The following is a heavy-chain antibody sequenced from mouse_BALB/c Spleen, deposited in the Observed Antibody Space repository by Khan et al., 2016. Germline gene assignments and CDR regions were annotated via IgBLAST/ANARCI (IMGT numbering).Heavy chain of an antibody. J-gene: IGHJ4*01. D-gene: IGHD4-1*01. V-gene: IGHV2-6-7*01. CDR1: GFSLTGYG. CDR2: IWGDGST. Sequence: QVTLKESGPGLVAPSQSLSITCTVSGFSLTGYGVNWVRQPPGKGLEWLGMIWGDGSTDYNSALNSRLSISKDNSKRQVFLKMNSLQTDDTARYYCARELGHYAMDYWGQGASVTVSS. CDR3: ARELGHYAMDY.